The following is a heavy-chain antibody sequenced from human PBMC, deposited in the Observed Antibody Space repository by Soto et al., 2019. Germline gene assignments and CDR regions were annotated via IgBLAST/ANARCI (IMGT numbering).Heavy chain of an antibody. CDR2: IFANGHT. J-gene: IGHJ5*02. V-gene: IGHV4-4*07. Sequence: SETLSLTCIVSGGSISEKYWNWVRQPPGKGLEWIGLIFANGHTDYNPSLKSRVTMSVDASKNQLSLRLTSMTAADTAVYYCVASIAASGRNWLAPWGRGTLVTVSS. CDR1: GGSISEKY. D-gene: IGHD6-13*01. CDR3: VASIAASGRNWLAP.